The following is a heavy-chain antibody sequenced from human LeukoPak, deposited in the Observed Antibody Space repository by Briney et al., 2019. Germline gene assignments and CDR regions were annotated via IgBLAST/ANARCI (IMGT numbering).Heavy chain of an antibody. CDR1: GYTFTGYY. Sequence: ASVKVSCKASGYTFTGYYMHWVRQAPGQGLEWMGWINPNSGGTNYAQKFQGRVTMTRDTSISTAYMELSRLRSDDTVVYYCARGFPYGGATDYWGQGTLVTVSS. CDR3: ARGFPYGGATDY. D-gene: IGHD1-26*01. J-gene: IGHJ4*02. V-gene: IGHV1-2*02. CDR2: INPNSGGT.